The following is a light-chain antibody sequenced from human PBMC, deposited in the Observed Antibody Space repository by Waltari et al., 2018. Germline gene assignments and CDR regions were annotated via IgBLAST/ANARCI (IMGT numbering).Light chain of an antibody. J-gene: IGKJ5*01. V-gene: IGKV3-11*01. CDR2: NAS. CDR1: QSVNNY. Sequence: EIVLTQSPATLSLSPGERATLSCRASQSVNNYLAWYQQKPGQAPRLLIYNASNRATGIPPRFSVSVSGTDFTLTISSLKPEDFAVYYCQQRSNWPRITFGQGTRLEIK. CDR3: QQRSNWPRIT.